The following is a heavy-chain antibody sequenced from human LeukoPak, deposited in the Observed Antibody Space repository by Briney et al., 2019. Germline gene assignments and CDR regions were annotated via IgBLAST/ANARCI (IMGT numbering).Heavy chain of an antibody. V-gene: IGHV3-64*02. CDR3: ARDDGSYSRSPGFDY. Sequence: GGSLRLSCAGSGFTFSDYTMHWVRQGPGKGLEYVSAITANARSKYHADSVRGRFTISRDNSKDTLYLQMGSLRPEDTAVYYCARDDGSYSRSPGFDYWGQGTLVTVSS. J-gene: IGHJ4*02. CDR1: GFTFSDYT. D-gene: IGHD1-26*01. CDR2: ITANARSK.